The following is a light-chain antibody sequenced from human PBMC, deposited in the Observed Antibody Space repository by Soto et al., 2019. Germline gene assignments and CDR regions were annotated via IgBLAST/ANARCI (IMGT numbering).Light chain of an antibody. J-gene: IGLJ2*01. Sequence: QSALTQPPSASGSPGQSVTISCTGTSSDVGGYNYVSWYQQHPGKAPKLMIYEVSKRPSGVPDRFSGSKSGNTASLTVSGLQAEDEADYYCSSYAGSKIRGMVFGGGTQLTVL. V-gene: IGLV2-8*01. CDR2: EVS. CDR3: SSYAGSKIRGMV. CDR1: SSDVGGYNY.